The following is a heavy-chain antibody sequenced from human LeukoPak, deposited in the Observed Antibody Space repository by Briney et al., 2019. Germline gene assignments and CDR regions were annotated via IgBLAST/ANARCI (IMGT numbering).Heavy chain of an antibody. CDR3: ARVIYDILTGYQKYYFDY. V-gene: IGHV1-18*04. J-gene: IGHJ4*02. CDR1: GYTFTSYG. CDR2: ISAYNGNT. D-gene: IGHD3-9*01. Sequence: EASVKVSCKASGYTFTSYGISWVRQAPGQGLEWMGWISAYNGNTNYAQKLQGRVTMTTDTSTSTAYMELRSLRSDDTAVYYCARVIYDILTGYQKYYFDYWGQGTLVTVSS.